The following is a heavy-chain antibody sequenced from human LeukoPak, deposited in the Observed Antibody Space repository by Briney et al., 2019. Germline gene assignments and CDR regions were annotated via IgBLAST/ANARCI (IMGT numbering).Heavy chain of an antibody. CDR1: GFTFSSYS. CDR2: ISSSSSYI. J-gene: IGHJ4*02. D-gene: IGHD3-10*01. V-gene: IGHV3-21*01. Sequence: GGSLRLSCAASGFTFSSYSMNWVRQAPGKGLEWVSSISSSSSYIYYADSVKGRFTISRDNAKNSLYLQMNSLRAEDTAVYYCARGLELLWFGELLNYWGQGTLVTVPS. CDR3: ARGLELLWFGELLNY.